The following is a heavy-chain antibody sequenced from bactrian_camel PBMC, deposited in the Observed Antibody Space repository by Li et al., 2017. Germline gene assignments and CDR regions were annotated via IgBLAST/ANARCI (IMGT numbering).Heavy chain of an antibody. Sequence: QLVESGGGSVPAGESLRLSCAASGFTFSSYAMGWVRQAPGKGLEWVSHINSGDGSTYYTDSVKGRFTISKGNTMNTAYLQMDSLKSEDTAQYYCVALAWGFNYWGQGTHVTVS. CDR1: GFTFSSYA. CDR3: VALAWGFNY. D-gene: IGHD1*01. J-gene: IGHJ4*01. CDR2: INSGDGST. V-gene: IGHV3S40*01.